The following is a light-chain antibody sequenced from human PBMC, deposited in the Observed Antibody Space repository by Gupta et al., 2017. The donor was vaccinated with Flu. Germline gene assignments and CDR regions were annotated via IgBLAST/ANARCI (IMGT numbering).Light chain of an antibody. CDR3: ATWDDSLNGQV. CDR1: NSNIGRNT. CDR2: NDN. Sequence: QSLLTPPPSSSGTPGQRVTISCSGSNSNIGRNTLSWYQQLPGAAPKLIIQNDNQRPSGVPVRFSGSKAGTSASLTISGLQAEDEGDFYCATWDDSLNGQVFGGGTRLTVL. J-gene: IGLJ3*02. V-gene: IGLV1-44*01.